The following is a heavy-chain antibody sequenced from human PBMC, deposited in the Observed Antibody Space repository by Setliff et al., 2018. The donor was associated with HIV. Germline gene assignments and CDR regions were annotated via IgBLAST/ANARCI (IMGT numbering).Heavy chain of an antibody. CDR2: IHHSGST. V-gene: IGHV4-38-2*02. Sequence: SETLSLTCTVSGYSITSGYYWGWIWQPPGKGLEWIGSIHHSGSTYYNPSLKSRVTISVDKSKNQFSLRLTSVTAADTAVYFCARVATTVTSRLDYWGQGTLVTVSS. D-gene: IGHD4-17*01. CDR3: ARVATTVTSRLDY. CDR1: GYSITSGYY. J-gene: IGHJ4*02.